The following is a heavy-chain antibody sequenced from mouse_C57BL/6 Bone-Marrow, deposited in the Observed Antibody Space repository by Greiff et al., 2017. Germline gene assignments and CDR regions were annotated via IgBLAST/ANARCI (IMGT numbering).Heavy chain of an antibody. V-gene: IGHV5-17*01. D-gene: IGHD1-1*01. J-gene: IGHJ1*03. CDR2: ISSGSSTF. CDR1: GFTFSDYG. Sequence: EVKVVESGGGLVKPGGSLTLSCAASGFTFSDYGMHWVRQAPEKGLEWVAYISSGSSTFYSADTVKGRFTISRANATTTLFLQIPSLRSEDTAMYYCERTVRFNTTVVADWYFDVWGTGTTVTVSS. CDR3: ERTVRFNTTVVADWYFDV.